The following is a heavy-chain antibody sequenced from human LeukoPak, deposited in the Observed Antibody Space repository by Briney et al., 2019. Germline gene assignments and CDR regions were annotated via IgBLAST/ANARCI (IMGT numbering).Heavy chain of an antibody. J-gene: IGHJ4*02. D-gene: IGHD6-19*01. CDR3: AKGYIAVAGIFDY. V-gene: IGHV3-23*01. Sequence: GGSLRLSCAASGFTFSNYAMTWVRQAPGKGLEWVSSISDSGDSTYYADSVKGRFTITRDNSKSTLFLQMNSLRAEDTAVYYCAKGYIAVAGIFDYWGQGTLVTVSS. CDR2: ISDSGDST. CDR1: GFTFSNYA.